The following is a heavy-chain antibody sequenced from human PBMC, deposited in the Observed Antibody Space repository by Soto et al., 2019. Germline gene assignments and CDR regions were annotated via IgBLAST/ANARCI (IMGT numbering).Heavy chain of an antibody. J-gene: IGHJ6*02. Sequence: ASVKVSCKASGGTFSSYAISWVRQAPGQGLEWMGGIIPIFGTANYAQKFQGRVTITADESTSTAYMELSSLRSEDTAVYHCARDLSLVLGYYYSMDVWGQGTTVTVSS. CDR2: IIPIFGTA. CDR1: GGTFSSYA. D-gene: IGHD6-13*01. V-gene: IGHV1-69*13. CDR3: ARDLSLVLGYYYSMDV.